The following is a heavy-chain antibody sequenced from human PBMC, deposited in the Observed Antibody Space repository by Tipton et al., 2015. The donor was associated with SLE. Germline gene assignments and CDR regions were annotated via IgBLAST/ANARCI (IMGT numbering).Heavy chain of an antibody. V-gene: IGHV4-39*01. CDR2: IFYTGSS. Sequence: TLSLTCTVSGGSISSESYYWGWIRQPPGKGLEWIGSIFYTGSSYHNPSLKSRVTISVDTSKNQFSLKLSSVTAADTAVYHCASSYSSSWYYYYYYYMDVWGRGSTVTVSS. D-gene: IGHD6-13*01. CDR1: GGSISSESYY. J-gene: IGHJ6*03. CDR3: ASSYSSSWYYYYYYYMDV.